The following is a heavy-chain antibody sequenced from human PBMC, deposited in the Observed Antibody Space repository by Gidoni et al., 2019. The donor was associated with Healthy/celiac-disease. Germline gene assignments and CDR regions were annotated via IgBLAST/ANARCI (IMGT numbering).Heavy chain of an antibody. Sequence: VQLLESGGGLVQPGGSLRLSCSASGFPFSSYALSWVRQAPGKGLGGVSAISGSGGSTYYADSVKGRFTISRDNSKNTLYLQMNSLRAEDTAVYYCAKGERASSWYANAEYFQHWGQGTLVTVSS. V-gene: IGHV3-23*01. CDR3: AKGERASSWYANAEYFQH. CDR2: ISGSGGST. D-gene: IGHD6-13*01. CDR1: GFPFSSYA. J-gene: IGHJ1*01.